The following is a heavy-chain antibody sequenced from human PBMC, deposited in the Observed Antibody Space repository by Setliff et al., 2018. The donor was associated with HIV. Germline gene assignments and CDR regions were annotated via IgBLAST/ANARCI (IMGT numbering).Heavy chain of an antibody. CDR2: IYHSGSA. D-gene: IGHD6-13*01. CDR1: GGSISSSNW. Sequence: PSETLSLTCAVSGGSISSSNWWSWVRQPPGKGLEWIGEIYHSGSANYNPSLKSRVIISIDKSKNKISLKVSSVTAADTAVYYCARTLVAAAGTGFDPWGQGILVTVSS. CDR3: ARTLVAAAGTGFDP. V-gene: IGHV4-4*02. J-gene: IGHJ5*02.